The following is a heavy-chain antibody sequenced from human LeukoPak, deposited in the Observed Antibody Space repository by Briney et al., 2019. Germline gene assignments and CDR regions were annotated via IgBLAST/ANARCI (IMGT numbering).Heavy chain of an antibody. D-gene: IGHD4-17*01. J-gene: IGHJ4*02. CDR2: IWYDGNNK. CDR3: AKITKATTPNY. CDR1: GFTFSSYG. Sequence: PGGSLRLSCAASGFTFSSYGMHWVRQAPGKGLEWVALIWYDGNNKYYADSVKGRFSISRDNSKNTVYLQMSDLRAEDTAVYYCAKITKATTPNYWGQGTLVTVSS. V-gene: IGHV3-33*06.